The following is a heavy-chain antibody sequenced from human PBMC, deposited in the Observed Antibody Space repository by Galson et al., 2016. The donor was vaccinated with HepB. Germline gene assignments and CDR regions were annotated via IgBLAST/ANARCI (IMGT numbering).Heavy chain of an antibody. D-gene: IGHD5-18*01. V-gene: IGHV1-46*01. CDR1: GYTFSSYY. Sequence: QSGAEVKKPGESLRISCKASGYTFSSYYMHWVRQAPGQGLEWMGIINPSGDGTTYAQNFQGRITMTRDTSTSTAYMELSSLRSEDTAVYYCARDNSRTGDTTMAWWFDPWGQGTLVTVSS. CDR3: ARDNSRTGDTTMAWWFDP. J-gene: IGHJ5*02. CDR2: INPSGDGT.